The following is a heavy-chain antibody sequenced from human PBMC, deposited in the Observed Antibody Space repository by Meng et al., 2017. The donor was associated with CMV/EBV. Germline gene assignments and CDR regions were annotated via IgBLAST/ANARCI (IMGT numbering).Heavy chain of an antibody. D-gene: IGHD3-22*01. J-gene: IGHJ3*02. CDR1: GFTFSSYW. CDR3: ARDRGTYYYDSSGYYYEGADAFDI. Sequence: GGSLRLSCAASGFTFSSYWMSWVRQAPGKGLEWVANIKQDGSEKYYVDSVKGRFTISRDNAKNSLYLQMNSLRAEDTAVYYRARDRGTYYYDSSGYYYEGADAFDIWGQGTMVTVSS. V-gene: IGHV3-7*01. CDR2: IKQDGSEK.